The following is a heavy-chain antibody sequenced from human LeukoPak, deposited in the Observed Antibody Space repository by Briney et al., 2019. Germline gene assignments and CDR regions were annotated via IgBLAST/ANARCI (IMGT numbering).Heavy chain of an antibody. J-gene: IGHJ3*02. CDR2: INHSGST. Sequence: KSSETLSLTCAVYGGSFSGYYWSWIRQPPGKGLEWIGEINHSGSTNYNPSLKSRVTISVDTSKNQFSLKLSSVTAADTAVYYCARGQSSYYDILTGYYSRIRSVAFDIWGQGTMVTVSS. D-gene: IGHD3-9*01. CDR3: ARGQSSYYDILTGYYSRIRSVAFDI. V-gene: IGHV4-34*01. CDR1: GGSFSGYY.